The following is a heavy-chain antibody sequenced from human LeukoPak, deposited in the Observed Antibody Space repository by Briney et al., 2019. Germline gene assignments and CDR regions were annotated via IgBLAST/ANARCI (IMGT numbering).Heavy chain of an antibody. Sequence: GGSLRLSCAASGFTFSSYAMSWVRQAPGKGLEWVSAISGSGGSTYYADSVRGRFTISRDNSKNTRYLQMNSLRAEDTAVYYSAKARQIVVVITPLGYWGQGTLVTVSS. CDR3: AKARQIVVVITPLGY. D-gene: IGHD3-22*01. J-gene: IGHJ4*02. CDR1: GFTFSSYA. CDR2: ISGSGGST. V-gene: IGHV3-23*01.